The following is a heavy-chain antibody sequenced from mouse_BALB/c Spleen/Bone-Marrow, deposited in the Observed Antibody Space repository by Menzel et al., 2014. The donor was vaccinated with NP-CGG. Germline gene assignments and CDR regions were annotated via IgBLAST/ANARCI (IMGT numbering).Heavy chain of an antibody. Sequence: EVQLQESGPGLVKPSQTVSLPCTVTGISITTGNYRWSWIRQFPGNKLEWIGYIYYSGTITYNPSLTSRTTITRDTSKNQFFLEMNSLTAEDTATYYCARDTYRYDYAMDYWGQGTSVTVSS. CDR3: ARDTYRYDYAMDY. D-gene: IGHD2-14*01. CDR1: GISITTGNYR. V-gene: IGHV3-5*02. CDR2: IYYSGTI. J-gene: IGHJ4*01.